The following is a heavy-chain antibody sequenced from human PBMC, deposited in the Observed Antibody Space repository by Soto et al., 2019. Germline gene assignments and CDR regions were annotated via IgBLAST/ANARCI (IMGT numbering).Heavy chain of an antibody. CDR3: ASYGARGLTPYKWFDS. CDR1: GDTLGSYG. J-gene: IGHJ5*01. Sequence: SVKVSCKASGDTLGSYGFSWVRQAPGQGLAWMGGTIPVFGTTNYAQNFQGRVSITADESTSTVYMDLSSLTSEDTAVYYCASYGARGLTPYKWFDSWGQGTLVTVYS. V-gene: IGHV1-69*13. CDR2: TIPVFGTT. D-gene: IGHD3-10*01.